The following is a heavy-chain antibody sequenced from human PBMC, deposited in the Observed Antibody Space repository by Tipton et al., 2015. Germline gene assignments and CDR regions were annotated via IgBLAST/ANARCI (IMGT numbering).Heavy chain of an antibody. D-gene: IGHD6-13*01. J-gene: IGHJ6*02. CDR2: IKQDGGDK. CDR3: ARVDSTSWYYYYYGMDV. Sequence: SLRLSCAASGFTISNYWMSWVRQAPGKGLEWVANIKQDGGDKSYVDSVKGRFTISRDNAENSLYLQMNSLRAEDTAVYYCARVDSTSWYYYYYGMDVWGQGTTVTVSS. V-gene: IGHV3-7*01. CDR1: GFTISNYW.